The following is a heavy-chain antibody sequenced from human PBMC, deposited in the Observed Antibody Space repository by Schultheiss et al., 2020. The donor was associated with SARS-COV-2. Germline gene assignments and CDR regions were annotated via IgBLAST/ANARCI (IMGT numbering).Heavy chain of an antibody. D-gene: IGHD2-2*01. Sequence: GSLRLSCAASGFTFSSYSMNWVRQAPGKGLEWVSSISSSSSYIYYADSVKGRFTISRDNAKNSLYLQMNSLRAEDTAVYYCAREYCSSTSCYPVYYYYYYMDVWGKGTTVTVAS. CDR3: AREYCSSTSCYPVYYYYYYMDV. V-gene: IGHV3-21*01. CDR1: GFTFSSYS. J-gene: IGHJ6*03. CDR2: ISSSSSYI.